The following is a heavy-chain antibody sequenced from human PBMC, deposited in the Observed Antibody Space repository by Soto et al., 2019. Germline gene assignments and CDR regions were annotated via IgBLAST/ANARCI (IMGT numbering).Heavy chain of an antibody. CDR2: IYYSGST. V-gene: IGHV4-59*01. J-gene: IGHJ3*02. CDR3: ERVDYSRKMRAFDI. Sequence: RSLTGTGSCCPISSYYWIWIRQPPGKGLEWIGYIYYSGSTNYNPSLKSRVTISVDTSKNQFSLKLSSVTAADTAVYYCERVDYSRKMRAFDIWGQGTMVTVS. D-gene: IGHD6-13*01. CDR1: CCPISSYY.